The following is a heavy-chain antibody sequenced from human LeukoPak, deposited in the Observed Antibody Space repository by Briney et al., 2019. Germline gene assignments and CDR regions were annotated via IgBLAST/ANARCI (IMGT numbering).Heavy chain of an antibody. CDR2: IRSKTNNYAT. Sequence: GRPLRLSCAASGFTFSSYGMHWVRQASGKGLEWVGHIRSKTNNYATTYAASVKGRFTISRDDSKNTAYLQMNSLKTEDTAVYYCSRRGYDHWGQGILVTVTS. V-gene: IGHV3-73*01. CDR3: SRRGYDH. CDR1: GFTFSSYG. D-gene: IGHD2-15*01. J-gene: IGHJ4*02.